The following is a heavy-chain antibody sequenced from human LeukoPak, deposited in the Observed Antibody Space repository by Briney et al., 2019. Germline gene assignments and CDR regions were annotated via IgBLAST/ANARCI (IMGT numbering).Heavy chain of an antibody. CDR3: ARISYDSSGYYDY. Sequence: GGSLRLSCAASGFTFSSYYIHWVRQAPGKGLVWFSRIDSDGNITTYADSVKGRFTISRDNAKNTLYLQMNSLRAEDTAVYYCARISYDSSGYYDYWGQGTLVTVSS. J-gene: IGHJ4*02. CDR1: GFTFSSYY. CDR2: IDSDGNIT. V-gene: IGHV3-74*01. D-gene: IGHD3-22*01.